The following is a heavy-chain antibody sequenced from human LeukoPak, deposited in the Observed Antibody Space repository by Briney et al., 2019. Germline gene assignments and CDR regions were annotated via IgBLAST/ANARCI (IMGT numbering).Heavy chain of an antibody. J-gene: IGHJ4*02. Sequence: PGGSLRLSCAASGFTVSSNYMSWVRQAPGKGLEWVSVIYSGGSTYYADSVKGRFTISRDNSKNTLYLQMNSLRAEDTAVYYCARDGVDSSGYYADYWGQGTLVTVSS. CDR2: IYSGGST. CDR1: GFTVSSNY. D-gene: IGHD3-22*01. V-gene: IGHV3-53*01. CDR3: ARDGVDSSGYYADY.